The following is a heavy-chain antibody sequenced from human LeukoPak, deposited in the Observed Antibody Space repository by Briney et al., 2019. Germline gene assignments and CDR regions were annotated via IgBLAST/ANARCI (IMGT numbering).Heavy chain of an antibody. Sequence: PGGSLRLSCAASGFTFDDSGMSWVRQAPGKGLEWVSGINWDGSSTGYADSVKGRFIISRDNAKNSLYLQMNSLKAEDTALYFCAKGKPRGDYHGSGIYFYFDYWGQGALVTVSS. V-gene: IGHV3-20*04. CDR1: GFTFDDSG. D-gene: IGHD3-10*01. CDR3: AKGKPRGDYHGSGIYFYFDY. CDR2: INWDGSST. J-gene: IGHJ4*02.